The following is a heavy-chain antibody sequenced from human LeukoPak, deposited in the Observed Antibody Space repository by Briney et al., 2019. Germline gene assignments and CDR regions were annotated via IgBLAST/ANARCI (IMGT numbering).Heavy chain of an antibody. CDR3: AKDRGYYGSGSALFDY. D-gene: IGHD3-10*01. CDR1: GFTFSSYA. CDR2: ISWNSGSI. J-gene: IGHJ4*02. Sequence: PGGSLRLSCAASGFTFSSYAMSWVRQAPGKGLEWVSGISWNSGSIGYADSVKGRFTISRDNAKNSLYLQMNSLRAEDTALYYCAKDRGYYGSGSALFDYWGQGTLVTVSS. V-gene: IGHV3-9*01.